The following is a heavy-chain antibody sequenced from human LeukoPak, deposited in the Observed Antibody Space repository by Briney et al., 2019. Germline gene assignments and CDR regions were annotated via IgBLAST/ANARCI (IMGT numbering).Heavy chain of an antibody. J-gene: IGHJ4*02. V-gene: IGHV3-33*01. CDR1: GFIFSNYG. D-gene: IGHD3-9*01. CDR3: ARDRNILTGTFDN. CDR2: IYYDGSDK. Sequence: GRSLRLSCAASGFIFSNYGMPWVRQSPGKGLRWVAVIYYDGSDKYYADSVKGRFTISRDNSKNTLYLQMNSLRAEDTAVYYCARDRNILTGTFDNWGQGTLVTVSS.